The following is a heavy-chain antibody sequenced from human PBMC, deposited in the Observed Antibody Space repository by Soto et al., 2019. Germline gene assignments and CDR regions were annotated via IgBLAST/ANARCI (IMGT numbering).Heavy chain of an antibody. V-gene: IGHV3-64D*06. CDR1: GFIFSAFA. D-gene: IGHD3-3*01. CDR3: VRGPRQGYSVFGPLDF. Sequence: AGGSLRLSCSASGFIFSAFAMYWVRQAPGKGLEYVSVIFYNGAGTYYADSVKGRFTISRDNSKNTLYLQMRSLTDDDTAVYYCVRGPRQGYSVFGPLDFWGQGTLVTVSS. J-gene: IGHJ4*02. CDR2: IFYNGAGT.